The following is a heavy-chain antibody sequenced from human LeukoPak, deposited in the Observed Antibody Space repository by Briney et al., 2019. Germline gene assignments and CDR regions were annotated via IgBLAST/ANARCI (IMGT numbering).Heavy chain of an antibody. V-gene: IGHV4-31*03. CDR3: ATCSSGAYNWFDP. D-gene: IGHD6-13*01. CDR2: IYYSGST. J-gene: IGHJ5*02. Sequence: SETLSLTCTVSGGSISSGGYYWSWIRQHPGKGLEWIGYIYYSGSTSYNPSLKSRLTISVDTSKNQFSLRLRSVTAADTAVYYCATCSSGAYNWFDPWGQGTLVTVSS. CDR1: GGSISSGGYY.